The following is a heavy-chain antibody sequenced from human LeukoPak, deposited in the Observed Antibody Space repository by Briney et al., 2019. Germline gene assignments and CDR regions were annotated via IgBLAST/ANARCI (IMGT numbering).Heavy chain of an antibody. CDR2: IKQDGSEK. Sequence: GSLRFSCAASGFTFSSYWMSWVRQAPGKGLEWVANIKQDGSEKYYVDSVKGRFTISRDNAKNSLYLQMNSLRAEDTAVYYCARDLEARYCSGGSCYVDYWGQGTLVTVSS. J-gene: IGHJ4*02. CDR3: ARDLEARYCSGGSCYVDY. CDR1: GFTFSSYW. V-gene: IGHV3-7*01. D-gene: IGHD2-15*01.